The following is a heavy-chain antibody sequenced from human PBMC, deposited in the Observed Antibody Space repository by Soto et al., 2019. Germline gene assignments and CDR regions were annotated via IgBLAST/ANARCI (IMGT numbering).Heavy chain of an antibody. CDR3: ATNYGSGSTHFDY. CDR2: IIPMVDMA. J-gene: IGHJ4*02. V-gene: IGHV1-69*02. CDR1: GDTFSFYT. D-gene: IGHD3-10*01. Sequence: QVQLAQSGAEVKKPGSSVRLSCTASGDTFSFYTISWVRQAPGQGPEWMGRIIPMVDMADYPQKFQGRVTISADKSTSTAYMGLSSLRSDATAVYFCATNYGSGSTHFDYWGQGTLVTVSS.